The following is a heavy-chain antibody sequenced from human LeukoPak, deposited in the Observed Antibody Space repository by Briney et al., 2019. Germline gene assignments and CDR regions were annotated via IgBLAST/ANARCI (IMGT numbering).Heavy chain of an antibody. CDR3: AKVRAVGGGRVLDY. V-gene: IGHV3-23*01. J-gene: IGHJ4*02. CDR1: GFTFSSYA. D-gene: IGHD4-23*01. Sequence: GGSLILSCEASGFTFSSYAMSWVRQAPGKGLEWVSAISGSGGSTYYADSVKGRFTISRDNSKNTLYLQMNSLRAEDTAVYYCAKVRAVGGGRVLDYWGQGTLVTVSS. CDR2: ISGSGGST.